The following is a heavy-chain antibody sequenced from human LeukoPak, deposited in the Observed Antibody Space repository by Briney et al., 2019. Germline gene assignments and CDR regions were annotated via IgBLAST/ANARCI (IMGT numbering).Heavy chain of an antibody. V-gene: IGHV1-2*02. CDR3: ARDDSEDDFNAFDI. J-gene: IGHJ3*02. D-gene: IGHD3-22*01. CDR1: VYTFSAYH. CDR2: INPKPGDT. Sequence: GASVKVSCKASVYTFSAYHIHCVRQAPGHGLEWMGWINPKPGDTSYAQNFQGRVTMTRDTSITTFYLELNNLRSDDTAVYFCARDDSEDDFNAFDIWGQGTMVTVAS.